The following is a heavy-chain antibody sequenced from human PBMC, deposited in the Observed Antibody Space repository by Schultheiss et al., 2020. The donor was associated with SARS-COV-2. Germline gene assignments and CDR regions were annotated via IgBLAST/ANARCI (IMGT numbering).Heavy chain of an antibody. Sequence: SETLSLTCTVSGGSISSGGYYWSWIRQHPGKGLEWIGYIYHSGSTYYNPSLKSRVTISVDTSKNQFSLKLSSVTAADTAVYYCARAPHSSSWDYFDYWGQGTLVTVSS. V-gene: IGHV4-31*03. D-gene: IGHD6-13*01. CDR3: ARAPHSSSWDYFDY. CDR1: GGSISSGGYY. CDR2: IYHSGST. J-gene: IGHJ4*02.